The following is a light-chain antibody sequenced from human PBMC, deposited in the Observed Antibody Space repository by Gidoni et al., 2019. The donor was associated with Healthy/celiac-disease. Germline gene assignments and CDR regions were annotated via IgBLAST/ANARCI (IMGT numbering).Light chain of an antibody. CDR3: QQRSNCPLT. CDR2: DAS. CDR1: QSVSSY. J-gene: IGKJ4*01. V-gene: IGKV3-11*01. Sequence: ELVLTQSPATLSLSPGERATRACRASQSVSSYLAWYQQKPGQAPRLLIYDASNRATGIPARFSCSGSGIDFTLTISSLEPEYFAVYYCQQRSNCPLTFGGGTKVEIK.